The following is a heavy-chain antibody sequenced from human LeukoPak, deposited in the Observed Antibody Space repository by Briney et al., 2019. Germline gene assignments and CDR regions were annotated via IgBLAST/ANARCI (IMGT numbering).Heavy chain of an antibody. CDR2: IYYSGST. V-gene: IGHV4-39*01. J-gene: IGHJ4*02. D-gene: IGHD2-21*01. Sequence: SETLSLTCTVSGGSISSSSYYWGWIRQPPGKGLEWIGSIYYSGSTYYNPSLKSRVTISVDPSKNQFSLKLSSVTAADTAVYYCARRVVVIAIDYWGQGTLVTVSS. CDR1: GGSISSSSYY. CDR3: ARRVVVIAIDY.